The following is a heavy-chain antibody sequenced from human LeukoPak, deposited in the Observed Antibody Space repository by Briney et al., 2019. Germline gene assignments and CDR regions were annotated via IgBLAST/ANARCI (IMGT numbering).Heavy chain of an antibody. V-gene: IGHV4-30-2*01. J-gene: IGHJ4*02. CDR1: GGSISSGGYY. Sequence: SETLSLTCTVSGGSISSGGYYWSWIRQPPGKGLEWIGYIYHSGSTYYNPSLKSRVTISVDRSKNQFSLKLSSVTAADTAVYYCARDRGSTSPYWDYWGQGTLVTVSS. D-gene: IGHD2-2*01. CDR2: IYHSGST. CDR3: ARDRGSTSPYWDY.